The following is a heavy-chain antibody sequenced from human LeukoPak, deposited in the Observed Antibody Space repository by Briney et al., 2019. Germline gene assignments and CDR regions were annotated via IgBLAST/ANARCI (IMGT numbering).Heavy chain of an antibody. CDR2: INPSGGST. Sequence: ASVKVSCKAAGHTFTSDYMHWVRQAPGQGLEWMGIINPSGGSTNYAQKLQGRITMTRDTSTSTVNMELSSLTSEDTAMYYCANGGTFGGFDYWGQGTLVTVSS. V-gene: IGHV1-46*01. J-gene: IGHJ4*02. D-gene: IGHD3-16*01. CDR3: ANGGTFGGFDY. CDR1: GHTFTSDY.